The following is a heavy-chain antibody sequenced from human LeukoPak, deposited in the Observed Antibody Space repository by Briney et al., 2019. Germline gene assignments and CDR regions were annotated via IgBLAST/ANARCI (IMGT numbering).Heavy chain of an antibody. D-gene: IGHD1-1*01. J-gene: IGHJ4*02. Sequence: PGRSLRLSCAASGFTFEDYAMPWVRHAPGKGLEGVSGISWNSGSIGYADSVKGRFTISRDNAKNSLYLQMTSLRAADTALYYCAKAGTTEFDYWGQGTLVTVSS. CDR3: AKAGTTEFDY. CDR2: ISWNSGSI. V-gene: IGHV3-9*01. CDR1: GFTFEDYA.